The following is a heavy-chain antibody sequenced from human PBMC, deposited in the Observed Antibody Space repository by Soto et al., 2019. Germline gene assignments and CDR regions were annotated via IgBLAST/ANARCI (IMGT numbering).Heavy chain of an antibody. J-gene: IGHJ4*02. D-gene: IGHD2-2*01. CDR2: INHSGST. V-gene: IGHV4-34*01. CDR3: ARGPDIVEVPAACVGCYYFDY. Sequence: QVQLQQWGAGLLKPSETLSLTCAVYGGSFSGYYWSWIRQPPGKGLEWIGEINHSGSTNYNPSLKSRVTISVDTSKNQFSLKLSSVTAADTAVYYCARGPDIVEVPAACVGCYYFDYWGQGTLVTVSS. CDR1: GGSFSGYY.